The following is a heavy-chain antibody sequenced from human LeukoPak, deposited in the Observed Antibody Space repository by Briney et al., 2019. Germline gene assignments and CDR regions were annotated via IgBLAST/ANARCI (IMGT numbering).Heavy chain of an antibody. D-gene: IGHD6-13*01. CDR1: GGSISSSSYY. Sequence: PSETLSLTCTVSGGSISSSSYYWGWLRQPPGKGLEWIGYIYYSGSTNFNPSLTSRVTMSVDTSKNQFSLRLSSVTAADTAVYYCAGGRSSSWYSFLDYWGQGTLVTVSS. V-gene: IGHV4-61*05. J-gene: IGHJ4*02. CDR2: IYYSGST. CDR3: AGGRSSSWYSFLDY.